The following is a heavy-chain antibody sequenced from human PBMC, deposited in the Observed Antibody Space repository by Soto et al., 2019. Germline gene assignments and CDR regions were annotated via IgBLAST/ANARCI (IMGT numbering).Heavy chain of an antibody. CDR1: GYSFTSYW. Sequence: LGESLKISCKGSGYSFTSYWIGWVRQMPGKGLEWMGIIYPGDSDTRYSPSFQGQVTISADKSISTAYLQWSSLKASDTAMYYCASSLERPSTYYYYGMDVWGQGTTVTVS. J-gene: IGHJ6*02. D-gene: IGHD1-1*01. CDR2: IYPGDSDT. CDR3: ASSLERPSTYYYYGMDV. V-gene: IGHV5-51*01.